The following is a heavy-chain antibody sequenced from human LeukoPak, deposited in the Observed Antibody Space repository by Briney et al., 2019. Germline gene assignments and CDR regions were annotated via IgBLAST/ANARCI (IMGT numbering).Heavy chain of an antibody. CDR3: AKDRRAGSYDY. J-gene: IGHJ4*02. Sequence: GGSLRLSCAASGFTFSSYWMSWVRQAPGKGLEWVANIKQDGSEKYYVDSVKGRFTISRDNSKNTLYLQMNSLRAEDTAVYYCAKDRRAGSYDYWGQGTLVTVSS. D-gene: IGHD3-10*01. CDR2: IKQDGSEK. V-gene: IGHV3-7*03. CDR1: GFTFSSYW.